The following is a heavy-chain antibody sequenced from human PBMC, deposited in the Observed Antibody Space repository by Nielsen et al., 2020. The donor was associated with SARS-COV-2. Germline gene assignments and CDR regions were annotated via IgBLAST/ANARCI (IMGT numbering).Heavy chain of an antibody. CDR2: IYTSGST. Sequence: LRLSCTVSGGSISSGSYYWSWIRQPAGKGLEWIGRIYTSGSTNYNPSLKSRVTISVDTSKNQFSLKLSSVTAADTAVYYCARAGITIFGVVTHFDYWGQGTLVTVSS. D-gene: IGHD3-3*01. J-gene: IGHJ4*02. CDR1: GGSISSGSYY. CDR3: ARAGITIFGVVTHFDY. V-gene: IGHV4-61*02.